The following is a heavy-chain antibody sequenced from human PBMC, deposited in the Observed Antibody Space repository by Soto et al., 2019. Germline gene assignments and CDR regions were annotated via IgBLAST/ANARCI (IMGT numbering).Heavy chain of an antibody. CDR1: GFMFSDYY. CDR3: VRGVRGVIMNY. CDR2: ISYSSSYT. Sequence: QVQLVESGRGLVKPGGSLRLSCAAAGFMFSDYYMSWIRQAPGKGLEWISYISYSSSYTNYADSVKGRFTISRDNAKNSLYLQMNSLRAEDTAVYYCVRGVRGVIMNYWGQGTLVTVSS. V-gene: IGHV3-11*05. D-gene: IGHD3-10*02. J-gene: IGHJ4*02.